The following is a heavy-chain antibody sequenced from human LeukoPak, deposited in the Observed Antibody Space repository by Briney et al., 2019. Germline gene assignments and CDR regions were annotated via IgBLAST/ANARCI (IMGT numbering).Heavy chain of an antibody. CDR1: GFTFNNYW. CDR3: AKNHERGRYDSFDM. D-gene: IGHD3-16*02. CDR2: ISTDGSNT. Sequence: PGGSLRLSCAASGFTFNNYWMHWVRQAPGKGLMWVSRISTDGSNTNYADSVKGRFTISRDNSKNTLYLQLDSLRAEDTAVYYCAKNHERGRYDSFDMWAQGSWVTVSS. J-gene: IGHJ3*02. V-gene: IGHV3-74*01.